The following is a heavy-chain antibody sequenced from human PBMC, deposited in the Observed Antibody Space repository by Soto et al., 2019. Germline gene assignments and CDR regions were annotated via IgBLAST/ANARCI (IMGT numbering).Heavy chain of an antibody. D-gene: IGHD5-12*01. V-gene: IGHV3-33*01. J-gene: IGHJ4*02. Sequence: QVQRVESGGGVVQPGRSLRLSCAASGFTFSSYGTHWVRQAPGKGLEWVAVIWYDGSNKYYADSVKGRFTISRDNSKNTLYLQMKILRAEDTAVYYCARTGYSGYDGLLDYWGQRTLVTVSS. CDR3: ARTGYSGYDGLLDY. CDR2: IWYDGSNK. CDR1: GFTFSSYG.